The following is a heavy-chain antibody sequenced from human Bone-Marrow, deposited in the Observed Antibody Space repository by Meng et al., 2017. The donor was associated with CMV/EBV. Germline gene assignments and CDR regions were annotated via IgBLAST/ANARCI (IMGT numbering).Heavy chain of an antibody. CDR3: ARISVVPAAVDAFDI. CDR1: GFSLSTSGMR. D-gene: IGHD2-2*01. CDR2: IDWDDDK. J-gene: IGHJ3*02. Sequence: SGPTLVKPTQTLTLTCTFSGFSLSTSGMRVSWIRQPPGKALEWLARIDWDDDKFYSTSLKTRLTISKDTSKNQVVLTMTNMDPVDTATYYCARISVVPAAVDAFDIWGQGTMVTVS. V-gene: IGHV2-70D*14.